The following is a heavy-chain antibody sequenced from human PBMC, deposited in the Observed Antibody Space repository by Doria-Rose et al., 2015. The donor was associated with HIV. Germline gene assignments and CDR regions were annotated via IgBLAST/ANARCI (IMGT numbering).Heavy chain of an antibody. J-gene: IGHJ4*02. D-gene: IGHD6-13*01. V-gene: IGHV2-26*01. CDR2: SFSDDER. Sequence: SGPVLVKPTETLTLTCTVSGVSLSSPGMGVSWIRQPPGKALEWLANSFSDDERSYKTSLMSRLTISRGTSKSQVVLTMTDMDPVDTATYYCARIKSSRWYHKYYFDFWGQGTLVIVSA. CDR3: ARIKSSRWYHKYYFDF. CDR1: GVSLSSPGMG.